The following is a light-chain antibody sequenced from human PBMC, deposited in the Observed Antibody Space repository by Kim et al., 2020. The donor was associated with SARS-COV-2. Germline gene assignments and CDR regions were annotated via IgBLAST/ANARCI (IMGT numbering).Light chain of an antibody. CDR3: SAWDSSRTAWV. CDR1: NSNVGDHG. CDR2: RDD. Sequence: LTQPPSVSRALRQTVTLTCTGSNSNVGDHGAAWLQQHQDRPPKLLSYRDDNRASGISERFFASRSGNTASLTITGLQPEDEADYYCSAWDSSRTAWVFGGGTQLTVL. J-gene: IGLJ2*01. V-gene: IGLV10-54*04.